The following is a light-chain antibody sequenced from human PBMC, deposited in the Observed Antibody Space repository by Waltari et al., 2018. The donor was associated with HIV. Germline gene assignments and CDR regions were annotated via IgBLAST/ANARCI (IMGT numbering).Light chain of an antibody. J-gene: IGLJ2*01. CDR2: KHR. Sequence: SHELTQPPSVSAHPAQTAAITCSGDVLPRRYSYWYQQNSGRSPVVVMYKHRERHSGIPERFSGSISGTTVTLTITGVQAADEADYYCQSTDSGGLHVIFGGGTKLTVL. CDR3: QSTDSGGLHVI. CDR1: VLPRRY. V-gene: IGLV3-25*03.